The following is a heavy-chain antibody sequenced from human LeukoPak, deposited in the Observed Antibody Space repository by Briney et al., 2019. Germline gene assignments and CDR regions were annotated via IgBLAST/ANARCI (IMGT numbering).Heavy chain of an antibody. CDR1: GYRFSSYW. V-gene: IGHV5-51*01. CDR3: ARYNSGWHFDY. J-gene: IGHJ4*02. D-gene: IGHD6-19*01. CDR2: IYPGDSDA. Sequence: GESLKTSCKGSGYRFSSYWIAWVRQMPGKGPEWMGIIYPGDSDARYSPSFQGQVTFSADKSISTAYLQWSSLEASDTAIYYCARYNSGWHFDYWGQGTLVTVSS.